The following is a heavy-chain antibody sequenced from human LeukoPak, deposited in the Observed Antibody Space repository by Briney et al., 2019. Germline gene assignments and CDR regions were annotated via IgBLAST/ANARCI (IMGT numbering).Heavy chain of an antibody. Sequence: GGSLRLSCAASGFTFSSYEMNWVRQAPGKGLEWVSYISSSGSTIYYADSVKGRFTVSRDNAKNSLYLQMNSLRAEDTAVYYCARDVDYFDYWGQGTLVTVSS. CDR3: ARDVDYFDY. V-gene: IGHV3-48*03. J-gene: IGHJ4*02. CDR1: GFTFSSYE. CDR2: ISSSGSTI.